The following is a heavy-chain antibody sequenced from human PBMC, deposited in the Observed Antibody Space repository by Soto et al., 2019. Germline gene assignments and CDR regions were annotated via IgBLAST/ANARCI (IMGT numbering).Heavy chain of an antibody. D-gene: IGHD2-15*01. Sequence: QVQLVQSGAEVKKPGASVKVSCKTSGYIFTAYSMHWVRQAPGQGLEWMGVVNPSGGSAHYPQSFEGTVTLTRDTSTSTFYMELSSLRSEDTAVYYCAREENCRGGTCYSEYFHHWGQGTLVTDSS. J-gene: IGHJ1*01. CDR3: AREENCRGGTCYSEYFHH. CDR1: GYIFTAYS. CDR2: VNPSGGSA. V-gene: IGHV1-46*01.